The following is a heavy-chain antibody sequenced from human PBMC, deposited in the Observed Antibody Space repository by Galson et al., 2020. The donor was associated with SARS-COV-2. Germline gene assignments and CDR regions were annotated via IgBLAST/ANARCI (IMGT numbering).Heavy chain of an antibody. Sequence: GGSLRLSCAASGFTFSCCSMTWVRQTPGKGLEWVASISTSSRYIYYADSVKGRFTFSRDNAKNSFYLQMNSLRAEDTAVYCCAKHNGCTNGVCPYQYGMDVWGQGTTVTVSS. J-gene: IGHJ6*02. CDR2: ISTSSRYI. CDR3: AKHNGCTNGVCPYQYGMDV. CDR1: GFTFSCCS. D-gene: IGHD2-8*01. V-gene: IGHV3-21*01.